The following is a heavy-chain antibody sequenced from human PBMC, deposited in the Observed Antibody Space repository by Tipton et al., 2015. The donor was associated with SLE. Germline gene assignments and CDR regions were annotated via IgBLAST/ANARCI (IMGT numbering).Heavy chain of an antibody. D-gene: IGHD1-26*01. CDR1: GGSISSYH. CDR2: IYYGGST. CDR3: ARGSGYFDY. J-gene: IGHJ4*02. Sequence: TLSLTCTVSGGSISSYHWSWIRQPPGKGLEWIGYIYYGGSTNYNPSLKSRVTISVDTSKNQFSLKLSSVTAADTAVYYCARGSGYFDYWGQGTLVTVSS. V-gene: IGHV4-59*07.